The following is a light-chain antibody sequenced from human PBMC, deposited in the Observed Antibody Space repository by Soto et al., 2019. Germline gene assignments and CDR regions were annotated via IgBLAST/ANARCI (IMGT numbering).Light chain of an antibody. J-gene: IGLJ1*01. CDR1: SSDIGGYNS. CDR3: SSYTDRNNLV. V-gene: IGLV2-8*01. CDR2: DVS. Sequence: QSALTQSPSASGSPGQSVTISCTGTSSDIGGYNSVSWYQQHPGKAPKVMIYDVSKRPSGVPDRFSGSKSGNTASLTVSALQAEDEAEYYCSSYTDRNNLVFGTGTKLTVL.